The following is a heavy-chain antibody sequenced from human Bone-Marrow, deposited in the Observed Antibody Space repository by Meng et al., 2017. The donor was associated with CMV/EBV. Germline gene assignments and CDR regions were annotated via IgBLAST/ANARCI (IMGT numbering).Heavy chain of an antibody. CDR1: GGTFSSYA. V-gene: IGHV1-69*05. J-gene: IGHJ5*02. Sequence: SVKVSCKASGGTFSSYAISWVRQAPGQGLEWMGGIIPIFGTANYAQKFQGRVTITTDESTSTAYMELSSLRSEDTAVYYCAREYQPPSPPTFDPWGQGPLVTFYS. D-gene: IGHD2-2*01. CDR3: AREYQPPSPPTFDP. CDR2: IIPIFGTA.